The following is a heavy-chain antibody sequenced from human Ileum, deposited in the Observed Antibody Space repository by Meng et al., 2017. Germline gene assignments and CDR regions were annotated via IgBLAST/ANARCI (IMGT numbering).Heavy chain of an antibody. D-gene: IGHD2-2*01. J-gene: IGHJ6*01. CDR3: ARDRFCTSISCYEGDGMDV. CDR1: GVSISSNTW. V-gene: IGHV4-4*02. Sequence: SETLSLTCVVSGVSISSNTWWSWVRQPPGKGLEWIGEIYRTGSTNYSPSLKSRVIISIDKSKNQISLKLSSVTAADTAVYYCARDRFCTSISCYEGDGMDVWGQGTTVTCSS. CDR2: IYRTGST.